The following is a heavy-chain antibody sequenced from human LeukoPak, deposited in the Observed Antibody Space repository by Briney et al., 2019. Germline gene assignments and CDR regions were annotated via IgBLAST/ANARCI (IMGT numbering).Heavy chain of an antibody. CDR2: INPNSGGT. Sequence: GASVKVSCKASGYTFTGYYTHWVRQAPGQGLEWMGWINPNSGGTNYAQKFQGRVTMTRDTSISTAYMELSRLRSDDTAVYYCARVWELQGEYYFDYWGQGTLVTVSS. D-gene: IGHD1-26*01. V-gene: IGHV1-2*02. CDR3: ARVWELQGEYYFDY. J-gene: IGHJ4*02. CDR1: GYTFTGYY.